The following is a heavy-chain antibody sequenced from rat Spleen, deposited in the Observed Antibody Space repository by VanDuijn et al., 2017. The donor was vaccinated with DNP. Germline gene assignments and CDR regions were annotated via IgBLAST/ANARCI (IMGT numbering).Heavy chain of an antibody. CDR1: GYSITSCCR. Sequence: EVQLQESGPGLVEPSQSLSLTCSVTGYSITSCCRWTWIRKFPGHKLEWMGYINSAGSTNYHPSLKGRISITSDTSKNQFFLQVNSVTTEDTATYYCARWPGYNPPYAMDAWGQGTSVTVSS. D-gene: IGHD1-4*01. CDR2: INSAGST. V-gene: IGHV3-3*01. CDR3: ARWPGYNPPYAMDA. J-gene: IGHJ4*01.